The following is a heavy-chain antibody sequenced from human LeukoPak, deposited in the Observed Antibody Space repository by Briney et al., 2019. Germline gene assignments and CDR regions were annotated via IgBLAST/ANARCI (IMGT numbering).Heavy chain of an antibody. J-gene: IGHJ4*02. D-gene: IGHD3-22*01. CDR3: SYFYDSSGYPQFDY. Sequence: GGSLTLSCAASGFTFSKAWMCWVRQAPGKGLEWVGRIKSKTDGGTTDYAAPVKGRFTISREDSQNTPYLQMNSLKTEDTAVYYCSYFYDSSGYPQFDYWGQGTLVTVSS. V-gene: IGHV3-15*01. CDR2: IKSKTDGGTT. CDR1: GFTFSKAW.